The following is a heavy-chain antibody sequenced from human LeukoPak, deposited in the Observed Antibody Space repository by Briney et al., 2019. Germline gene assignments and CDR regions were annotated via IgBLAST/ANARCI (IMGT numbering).Heavy chain of an antibody. Sequence: GGSLRLSCAASGFTFSNARMSWVRQAPGKGLDYIGRIKSKTDGGTTDYAAPMKGRFTISRDDSKNTLYLQMNSLKSEDTAVYYCTTVGYGSGSSSFGDYFDYWGQGTLVTVSS. V-gene: IGHV3-15*01. CDR1: GFTFSNAR. CDR2: IKSKTDGGTT. D-gene: IGHD3-10*01. J-gene: IGHJ4*02. CDR3: TTVGYGSGSSSFGDYFDY.